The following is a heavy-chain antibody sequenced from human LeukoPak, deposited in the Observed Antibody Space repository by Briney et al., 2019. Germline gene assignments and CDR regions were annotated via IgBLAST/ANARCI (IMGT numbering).Heavy chain of an antibody. CDR3: ARAAQPGFDP. CDR1: GLTFSTYS. Sequence: PGGSLRLSCGASGLTFSTYSVNWVRQAPGKGLEGVSYISSDCGTIYYTDSVKGRFTISRDNAKKSLYRQMNSLRAEDTAVYYCARAAQPGFDPWGQGTLVTVSS. J-gene: IGHJ5*02. V-gene: IGHV3-48*01. D-gene: IGHD1-14*01. CDR2: ISSDCGTI.